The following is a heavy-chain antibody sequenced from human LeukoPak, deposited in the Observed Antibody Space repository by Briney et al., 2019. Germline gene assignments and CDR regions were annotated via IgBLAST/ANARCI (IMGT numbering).Heavy chain of an antibody. J-gene: IGHJ5*02. Sequence: ASVKVSCKASGYTFTTYAIHWVRQAPGRSLEWMGRINADNGDAKYSQNFHDRITITRDTSASTVYMELTSLRSEDTAVYYCGKGAPSGFDPWGRGTLVTVSS. CDR2: INADNGDA. D-gene: IGHD4/OR15-4a*01. CDR3: GKGAPSGFDP. V-gene: IGHV1-3*01. CDR1: GYTFTTYA.